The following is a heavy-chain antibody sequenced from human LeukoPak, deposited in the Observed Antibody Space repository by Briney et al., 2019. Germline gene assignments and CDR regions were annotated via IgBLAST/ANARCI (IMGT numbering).Heavy chain of an antibody. D-gene: IGHD4-17*01. V-gene: IGHV4-39*01. CDR3: ARHHGAYHYDY. CDR1: GGSISTSSSS. Sequence: SETLSLTCTVSGGSISTSSSSWGWIRQPPGKGLEWVGSFYYSGSTYSNPSLRSRLTIYVGTSKNQFSLKLSSVSAADTAVYYCARHHGAYHYDYWGQGTLVTVSS. CDR2: FYYSGST. J-gene: IGHJ4*02.